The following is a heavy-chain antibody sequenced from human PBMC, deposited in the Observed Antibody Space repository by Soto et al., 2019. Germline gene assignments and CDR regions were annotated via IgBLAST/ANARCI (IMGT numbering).Heavy chain of an antibody. V-gene: IGHV3-74*01. CDR1: GFTFSTYW. CDR2: MNSDGSRA. CDR3: VRDGYPAWVYGVDV. D-gene: IGHD5-18*01. Sequence: PWGSLRLSCTASGFTFSTYWMHWVRQAPGKGLVWVSRMNSDGSRADYADSVKGRFTISRDNARNTLYLQMNSLRAEDTAVYYCVRDGYPAWVYGVDVWGQGPTVTVSS. J-gene: IGHJ6*02.